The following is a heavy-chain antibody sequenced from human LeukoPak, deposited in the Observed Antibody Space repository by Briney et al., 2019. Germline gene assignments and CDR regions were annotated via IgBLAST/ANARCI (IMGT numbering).Heavy chain of an antibody. D-gene: IGHD3-22*01. CDR2: IYPGDSDT. CDR1: GYSFTSYW. CDR3: ARLYDSSAYPLDY. V-gene: IGHV5-51*01. Sequence: GESLKISIKGSGYSFTSYWIAWVRQMPGKGLEWMRIIYPGDSDTIHSPSFQGQVTVSVDKSISTAYLQWSSLKASDTAVYYSARLYDSSAYPLDYRGQGTLVTVSS. J-gene: IGHJ4*02.